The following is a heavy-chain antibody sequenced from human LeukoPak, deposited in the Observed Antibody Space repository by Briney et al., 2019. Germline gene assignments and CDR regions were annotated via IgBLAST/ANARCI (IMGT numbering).Heavy chain of an antibody. D-gene: IGHD3-10*01. CDR1: GYTFTNYY. CDR2: INPSGGYT. CDR3: ARGWFGEDMDV. V-gene: IGHV1-46*01. Sequence: ASVKVSCKASGYTFTNYYMHWVRQAPGQGLEWMGLINPSGGYTNYAQKSQGRVTMTRDTSTRTVYMELRSLRSEDTAVYYCARGWFGEDMDVWGKGTTVTISS. J-gene: IGHJ6*03.